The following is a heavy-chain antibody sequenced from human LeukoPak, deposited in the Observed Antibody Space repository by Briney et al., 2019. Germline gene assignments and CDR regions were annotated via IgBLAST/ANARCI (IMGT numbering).Heavy chain of an antibody. V-gene: IGHV3-9*01. CDR3: AKDTYSSSLTGFDY. D-gene: IGHD6-6*01. CDR2: MSWNSGSI. J-gene: IGHJ4*02. CDR1: GFTFDDYA. Sequence: GGSLRLSCAASGFTFDDYAMHWVRQAPGKGLEWVSGMSWNSGSIGYADSVKRRFTISRDNAKNSLYLQMNSLRVEDTALYYCAKDTYSSSLTGFDYWGQGTLVTVSS.